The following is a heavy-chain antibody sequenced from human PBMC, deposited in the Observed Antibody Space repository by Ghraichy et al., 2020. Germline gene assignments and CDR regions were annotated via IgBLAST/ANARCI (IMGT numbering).Heavy chain of an antibody. CDR2: IYTSGST. J-gene: IGHJ2*01. CDR3: ARDGRGGLSIMITFGGAYRLPDWYFDL. D-gene: IGHD3-16*01. CDR1: GGSISSYY. V-gene: IGHV4-4*07. Sequence: SETLSLTCTVSGGSISSYYWSWIRQPAGKGLEWIGRIYTSGSTNYNPSLKSRVTMSVDTSKNQFSLKLSSVTAADTAVYYCARDGRGGLSIMITFGGAYRLPDWYFDLWGRGTLVTVSS.